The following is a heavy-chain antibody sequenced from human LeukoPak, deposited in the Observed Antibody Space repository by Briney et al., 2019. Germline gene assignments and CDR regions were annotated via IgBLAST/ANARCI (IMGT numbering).Heavy chain of an antibody. CDR2: IYYSGST. J-gene: IGHJ4*02. D-gene: IGHD4-11*01. CDR3: ARFLILVTTIDY. Sequence: SQTLSLTCTVSGGSISSGDYYWSWIRQPPGKGLEWIGYIYYSGSTYYNPSLKSRVTISVDTSKNQFSLKLSSVTAADTAVYYCARFLILVTTIDYWGQGTLVTVSS. CDR1: GGSISSGDYY. V-gene: IGHV4-30-4*08.